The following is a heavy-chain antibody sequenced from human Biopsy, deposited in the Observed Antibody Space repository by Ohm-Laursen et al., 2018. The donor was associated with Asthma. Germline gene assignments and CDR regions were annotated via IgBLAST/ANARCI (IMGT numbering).Heavy chain of an antibody. J-gene: IGHJ4*02. D-gene: IGHD5-24*01. CDR2: IYHSGST. V-gene: IGHV4-30-2*01. CDR1: GGSISSGGYS. CDR3: ARVKDGYNFDY. Sequence: QTLSLTWAVSGGSISSGGYSWSWIRQPPGKGLEWIGYIYHSGSTYYNPSLKSRVTISVDRSKNQFSLKLSSVTAADTAVYYCARVKDGYNFDYWGQGTLVTVSS.